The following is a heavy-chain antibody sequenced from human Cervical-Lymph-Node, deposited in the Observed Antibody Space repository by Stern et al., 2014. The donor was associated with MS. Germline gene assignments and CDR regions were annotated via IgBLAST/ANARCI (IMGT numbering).Heavy chain of an antibody. CDR1: GASITNDY. V-gene: IGHV4-59*01. CDR3: ARLPFSWFDP. D-gene: IGHD2/OR15-2a*01. Sequence: QVQLVQSGPGLVKPSETMSLTCTVSGASITNDYWAWIRQPPGNRLEWIAYISYTGSTNYNPSLKSRVTISLDTSKNQISLNLTSVTAADTAVYYCARLPFSWFDPWGQGTLVTVSS. CDR2: ISYTGST. J-gene: IGHJ5*02.